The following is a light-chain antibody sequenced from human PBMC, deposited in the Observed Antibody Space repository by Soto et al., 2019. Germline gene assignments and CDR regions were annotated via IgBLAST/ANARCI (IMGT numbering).Light chain of an antibody. Sequence: DIPLTQSPSPLSVSVGDRVTITCRASQSIGTSLNWYQQKPGEAPKLLIYAASSLQSGVPSRFSGSGSGTDFTLTISSLQPEDFATYYCQQSDHSPIYTFGQGTRLEIK. CDR3: QQSDHSPIYT. CDR1: QSIGTS. J-gene: IGKJ5*01. CDR2: AAS. V-gene: IGKV1-39*01.